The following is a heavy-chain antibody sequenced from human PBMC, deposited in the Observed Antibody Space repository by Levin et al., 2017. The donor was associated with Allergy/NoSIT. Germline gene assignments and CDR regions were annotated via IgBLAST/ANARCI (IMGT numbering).Heavy chain of an antibody. D-gene: IGHD3-16*01. CDR1: GGSISSSSYY. CDR3: ARLGLHLGELWSY. Sequence: SETLSLTCTVSGGSISSSSYYWGWIRQPPGTGLEWIGSIYYSGSTYYNPSLKSRVTISVDTSKHQFSLKLSSVTAADTAVYSCARLGLHLGELWSYWGQGTLVTVSS. V-gene: IGHV4-39*01. CDR2: IYYSGST. J-gene: IGHJ4*02.